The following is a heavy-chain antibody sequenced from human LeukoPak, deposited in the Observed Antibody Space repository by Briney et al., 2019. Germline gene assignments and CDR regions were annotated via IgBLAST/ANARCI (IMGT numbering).Heavy chain of an antibody. D-gene: IGHD1-26*01. J-gene: IGHJ5*02. Sequence: SETLSLTCAVYGGSFSGYYWSWIRQPPGKGLEWIGEINHSGSTNYNPSLKSRVTISVDTSKNQFSLKLSSVTAADTAVYYCARKSGSYYFRWFDPWGQGTLVTVSS. CDR3: ARKSGSYYFRWFDP. V-gene: IGHV4-34*01. CDR1: GGSFSGYY. CDR2: INHSGST.